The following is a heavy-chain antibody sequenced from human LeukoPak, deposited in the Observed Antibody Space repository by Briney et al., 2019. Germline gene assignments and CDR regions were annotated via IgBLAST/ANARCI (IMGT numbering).Heavy chain of an antibody. CDR1: GFTFDDFG. J-gene: IGHJ4*02. CDR3: AKRGSGYHDDY. D-gene: IGHD3-3*01. Sequence: GGSLRLSCAASGFTFDDFGMSWVRQAPGKGLEWVSNINWNAGSTDYADSVKGRFTISRDNAKNSLYLRMSSLRAEDTAVYYCAKRGSGYHDDYWGQGALATASS. CDR2: INWNAGST. V-gene: IGHV3-20*04.